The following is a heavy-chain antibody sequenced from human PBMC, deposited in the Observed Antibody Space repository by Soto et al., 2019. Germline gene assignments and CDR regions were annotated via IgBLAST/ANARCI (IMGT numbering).Heavy chain of an antibody. CDR1: GYTFSDYF. CDR3: ARVTLTAGSWFDP. Sequence: ASVKVSCKASGYTFSDYFIHWVRQAPGQGFEWMGWINPNSRGTNYAQKFQGRVTMTRDTSNSTAYMELRGLRSEDTAGYYCARVTLTAGSWFDPWGQGTLVTVSS. CDR2: INPNSRGT. V-gene: IGHV1-2*02. J-gene: IGHJ5*02.